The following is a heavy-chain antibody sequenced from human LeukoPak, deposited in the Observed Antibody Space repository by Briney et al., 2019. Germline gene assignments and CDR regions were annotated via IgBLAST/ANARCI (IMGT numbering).Heavy chain of an antibody. CDR2: INSDGSST. Sequence: GGSLRLSCAASGFTFSSYWMHWVRQAPGKGLVWVSRINSDGSSTSYADSVKGRFTISRDNAKNTLYLQMNSLSAEDTAVYYCARVGANLYYYYGMDVWGQGTTVTVSS. CDR3: ARVGANLYYYYGMDV. J-gene: IGHJ6*02. D-gene: IGHD1-26*01. CDR1: GFTFSSYW. V-gene: IGHV3-74*01.